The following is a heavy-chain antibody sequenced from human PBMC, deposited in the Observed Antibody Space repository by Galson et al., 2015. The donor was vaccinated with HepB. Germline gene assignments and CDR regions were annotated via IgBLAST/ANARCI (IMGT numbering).Heavy chain of an antibody. CDR1: GGSISSYY. Sequence: QVQLQESGPGLVKPSETLSLTCTVSGGSISSYYWSWIWQPPGKGLEWIGYIYYSGSTNYNPSLKSRVTISVDTSKNQFSLKLSSVTAADTAVYYCAGGEAGYYFPQGWFDPWGQGTLVTVSS. D-gene: IGHD3-9*01. CDR3: AGGEAGYYFPQGWFDP. V-gene: IGHV4-59*01. CDR2: IYYSGST. J-gene: IGHJ5*02.